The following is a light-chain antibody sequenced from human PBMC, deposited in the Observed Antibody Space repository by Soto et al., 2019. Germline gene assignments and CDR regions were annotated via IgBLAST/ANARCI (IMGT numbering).Light chain of an antibody. J-gene: IGLJ3*02. CDR1: TSDVGGYDF. CDR3: LSYTSANTRV. Sequence: QSVLTQPASVSGSPGQSITISCTGTTSDVGGYDFVSWYQQHPGKAPKLIIYEVSNRPSGVSNRFSGSKSGNTASLTISGLQPEDEADYYCLSYTSANTRVFGGGTKVTVL. CDR2: EVS. V-gene: IGLV2-14*01.